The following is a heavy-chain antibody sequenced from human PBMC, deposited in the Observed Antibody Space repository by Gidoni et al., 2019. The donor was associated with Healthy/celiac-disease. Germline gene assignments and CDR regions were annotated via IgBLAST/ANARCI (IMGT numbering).Heavy chain of an antibody. V-gene: IGHV3-30*18. J-gene: IGHJ6*02. CDR1: GVTCSSYG. D-gene: IGHD4-17*01. CDR3: AKAHTVTTAHLLLCGMDV. CDR2: ISYDGSNN. Sequence: QVQRVESGGGVVKPGRSMRLACAAAGVTCSSYGMHWVRQAPGKGLECVAVISYDGSNNSYADSVKGRFTISRDHSKNTLYLHMNSLRAEDTAVYYCAKAHTVTTAHLLLCGMDVWGQGTTVTVSS.